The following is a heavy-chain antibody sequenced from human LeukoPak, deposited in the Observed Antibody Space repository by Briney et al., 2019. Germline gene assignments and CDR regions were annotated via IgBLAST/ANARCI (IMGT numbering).Heavy chain of an antibody. CDR1: GGSISSSSYY. CDR2: IYYSGST. D-gene: IGHD3-10*01. J-gene: IGHJ3*02. Sequence: PSETLSLTCTASGGSISSSSYYWGWIRQPPGKGLEWIGSIYYSGSTYYNPSLKSRVTISVDTSKNQFSLKLSSVTAADTAVYYCARSHMVRGVHDAFDIWGQGTMVTVSS. CDR3: ARSHMVRGVHDAFDI. V-gene: IGHV4-39*01.